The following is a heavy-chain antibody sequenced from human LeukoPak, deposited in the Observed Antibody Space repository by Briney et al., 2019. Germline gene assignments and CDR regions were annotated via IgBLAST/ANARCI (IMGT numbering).Heavy chain of an antibody. D-gene: IGHD5-12*01. CDR2: ISSGGST. J-gene: IGHJ4*02. CDR1: GASISRYF. CDR3: ARGDDYKSTLFDY. Sequence: SETLSLTCTVSGASISRYFWNWIRQPPGKDLEWIGYISSGGSTNYNPSLKSRVTISIDTSKNQFSLKLTSATAADTAIYYCARGDDYKSTLFDYWGQGTLVTVSS. V-gene: IGHV4-59*01.